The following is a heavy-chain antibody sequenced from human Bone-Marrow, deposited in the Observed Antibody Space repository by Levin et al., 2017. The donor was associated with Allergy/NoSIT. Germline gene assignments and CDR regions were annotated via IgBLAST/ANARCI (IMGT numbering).Heavy chain of an antibody. CDR2: ISNTGATT. D-gene: IGHD2-21*02. J-gene: IGHJ4*02. CDR1: GFTFSAFG. Sequence: RPGGSLRLSCAASGFTFSAFGMSWVRQAPGRGLEWVSSISNTGATTYYTDSVKGRFTISRDNSKTTLYLELNSLTAEDTAIYYCARWGQAHFFDFWGQGTLLTVSS. CDR3: ARWGQAHFFDF. V-gene: IGHV3-23*01.